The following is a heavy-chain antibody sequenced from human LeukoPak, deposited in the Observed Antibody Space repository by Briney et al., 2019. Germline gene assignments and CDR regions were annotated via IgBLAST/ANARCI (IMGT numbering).Heavy chain of an antibody. CDR3: ARAPQRSYQHNWFDP. J-gene: IGHJ5*02. CDR1: GGSISSGYY. Sequence: SETLSLTCTVSGGSISSGYYWGWIRQPPGKGLEWIGEINHSGSTNYNPSLKSRVTISVDTSKNQFSLRLSSVTAADTAVYYCARAPQRSYQHNWFDPWGQGTLVTVSS. CDR2: INHSGST. D-gene: IGHD2-21*01. V-gene: IGHV4-38-2*02.